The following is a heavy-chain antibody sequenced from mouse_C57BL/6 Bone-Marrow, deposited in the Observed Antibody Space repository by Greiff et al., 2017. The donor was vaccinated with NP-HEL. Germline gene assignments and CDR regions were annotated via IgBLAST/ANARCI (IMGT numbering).Heavy chain of an antibody. CDR3: AGDLWLGDQHFDY. D-gene: IGHD2-2*01. Sequence: EVQLQQSGPELVKPGASVKISCKASGYTFTDYYMHWVKQSPGKSLEWIGDINPNNGGTSYNQKFKGKATLTVDKSSSTAYMELRSLTSEDSAVYYCAGDLWLGDQHFDYWGQGTTLTVSS. J-gene: IGHJ2*01. CDR2: INPNNGGT. V-gene: IGHV1-26*01. CDR1: GYTFTDYY.